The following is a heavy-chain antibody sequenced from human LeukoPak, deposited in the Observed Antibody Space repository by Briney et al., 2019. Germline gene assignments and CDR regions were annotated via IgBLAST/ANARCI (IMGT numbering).Heavy chain of an antibody. CDR3: ARELWFGELHHFDP. J-gene: IGHJ5*02. CDR1: GGSISSYY. D-gene: IGHD3-10*01. CDR2: IYYSGST. Sequence: SGTLSLTCTVSGGSISSYYWSWIRQPPGKGLEWIGYIYYSGSTNYNPSLKSRVTISVDTSKNQFSLKLSSVTAADTAVYYCARELWFGELHHFDPWGQGTLVTVSS. V-gene: IGHV4-59*01.